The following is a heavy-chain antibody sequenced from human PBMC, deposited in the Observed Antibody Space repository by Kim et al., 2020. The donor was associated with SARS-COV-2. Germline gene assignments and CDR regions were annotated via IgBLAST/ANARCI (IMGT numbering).Heavy chain of an antibody. CDR2: ISYDGSNK. D-gene: IGHD6-19*01. V-gene: IGHV3-30*04. CDR1: GFTFSSYA. Sequence: WGSLRLSCAASGFTFSSYAMHWVRQAPGKGMEWVAVISYDGSNKYYADSVKGRFTISRDNSKNTLYLQMNSLRAEDTAVYYCARDIAVAGRQSDGMDVLGQGTTAAVSS. J-gene: IGHJ6*02. CDR3: ARDIAVAGRQSDGMDV.